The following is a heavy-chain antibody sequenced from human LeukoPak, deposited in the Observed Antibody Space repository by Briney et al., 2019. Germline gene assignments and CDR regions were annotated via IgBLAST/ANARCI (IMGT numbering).Heavy chain of an antibody. CDR3: ARDRRPYCGGDCYSYFDY. J-gene: IGHJ4*02. D-gene: IGHD2-21*02. CDR2: ISYDGSNK. Sequence: GGSLRLSCAASGFTFSSYSMHWIRQAPGKGLEWVAYISYDGSNKYYADSVKGRFTISRDNSKNTLYLQMNSLRAEDTAVYYCARDRRPYCGGDCYSYFDYWGQGTLVTVSS. CDR1: GFTFSSYS. V-gene: IGHV3-30-3*01.